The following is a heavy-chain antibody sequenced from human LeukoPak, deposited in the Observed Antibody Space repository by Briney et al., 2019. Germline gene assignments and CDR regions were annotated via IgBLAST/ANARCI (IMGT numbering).Heavy chain of an antibody. D-gene: IGHD6-19*01. CDR3: AAETVAGTSFDYYYGMDV. CDR1: GFTFTSSA. J-gene: IGHJ6*02. V-gene: IGHV1-58*02. Sequence: SVKVSCKASGFTFTSSAMQWVRQARGQRLEWIGWIVVGSGNTNYAQKFQERVTITRDMSTSTAYMELSSLRSVDTAVYYCAAETVAGTSFDYYYGMDVWGQGTTVTVSS. CDR2: IVVGSGNT.